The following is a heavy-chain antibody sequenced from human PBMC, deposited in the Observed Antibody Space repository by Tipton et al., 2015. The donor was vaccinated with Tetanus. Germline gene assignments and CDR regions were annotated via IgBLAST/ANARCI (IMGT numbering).Heavy chain of an antibody. CDR2: IYYSGST. Sequence: LRLSCTVSGGSISSGGYYWSWIRQHPGKGLEWIGYIYYSGSTYYNPSLKSRVTISVDTSKNQFSLKLSSVTAADTAVYYCARVRDSYGDLPNDAFDIWGQGTMVTVSS. CDR1: GGSISSGGYY. J-gene: IGHJ3*02. V-gene: IGHV4-31*03. CDR3: ARVRDSYGDLPNDAFDI. D-gene: IGHD4-17*01.